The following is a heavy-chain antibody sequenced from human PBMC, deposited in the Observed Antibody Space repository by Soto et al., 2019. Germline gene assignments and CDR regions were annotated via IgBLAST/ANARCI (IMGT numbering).Heavy chain of an antibody. V-gene: IGHV4-30-2*01. CDR3: ARDISAYGMDV. D-gene: IGHD2-2*01. J-gene: IGHJ6*02. Sequence: TSETLSLTCAVSGGSISSGGYSWSWIRQPPGKGLEWIGYIYHSGSTYYNPSLKSRVTISVDRSKNQFSLKLSSVTAADTAVYYCARDISAYGMDVWGQGTTVTVSS. CDR1: GGSISSGGYS. CDR2: IYHSGST.